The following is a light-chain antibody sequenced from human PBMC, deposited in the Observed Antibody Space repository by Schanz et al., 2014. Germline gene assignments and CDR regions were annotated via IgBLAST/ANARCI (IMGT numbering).Light chain of an antibody. CDR1: QSVFNNY. Sequence: EIVLTQSPGTLSLSLGEGATLSCRASQSVFNNYLAWFQQKPGQAPRLLIFGASSRATGIPDRFSASGSGTDFTLTISRLEPEDFAVYYCQQYNIWPLTFGGGTKVEIK. CDR2: GAS. CDR3: QQYNIWPLT. J-gene: IGKJ4*01. V-gene: IGKV3-20*01.